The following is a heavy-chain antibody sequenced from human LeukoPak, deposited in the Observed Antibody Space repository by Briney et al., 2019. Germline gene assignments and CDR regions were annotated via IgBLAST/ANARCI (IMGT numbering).Heavy chain of an antibody. V-gene: IGHV3-21*01. CDR1: GFTFSSYW. CDR2: ITSSSSYI. D-gene: IGHD1-26*01. Sequence: GGSLRLSCAASGFTFSSYWMSWVRQAPGKGLEWVSSITSSSSYIYYADSVKGRFTISRDNAKSSLCLQMNSLRDEDTAVYYCARDPYSGNYGDYYYYYMDVWGKGTTVTISS. J-gene: IGHJ6*03. CDR3: ARDPYSGNYGDYYYYYMDV.